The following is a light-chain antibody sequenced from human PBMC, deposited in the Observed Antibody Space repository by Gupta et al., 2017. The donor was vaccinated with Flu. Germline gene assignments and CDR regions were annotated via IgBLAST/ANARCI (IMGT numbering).Light chain of an antibody. CDR3: LLNYGCSVV. CDR1: TGAVASNHY. V-gene: IGLV7-43*01. J-gene: IGLJ2*01. Sequence: GTVTPTSASSTGAVASNHYPNWIQQKARQPPSAMIYSTSSKPAVSPGRFSGTPRRGEAALTLSGVQHEDEAEYYCLLNYGCSVVFGGGTKLTVL. CDR2: STS.